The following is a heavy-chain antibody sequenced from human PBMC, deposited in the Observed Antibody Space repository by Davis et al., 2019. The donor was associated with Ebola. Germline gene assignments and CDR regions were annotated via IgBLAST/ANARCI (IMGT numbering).Heavy chain of an antibody. CDR2: IYYSGST. CDR3: ARHLGWFDP. CDR1: GGSISSYY. V-gene: IGHV4-59*08. Sequence: SETLSLTCTVSGGSISSYYWSWIRQPPGKGLEWNGYIYYSGSTNYNPSLKSRVTISVDTSKNQFSLKLSSVTAADTAVYYCARHLGWFDPWGQGTLVTVSS. D-gene: IGHD7-27*01. J-gene: IGHJ5*02.